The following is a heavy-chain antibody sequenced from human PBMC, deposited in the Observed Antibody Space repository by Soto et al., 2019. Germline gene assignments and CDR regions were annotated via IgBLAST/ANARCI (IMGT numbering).Heavy chain of an antibody. J-gene: IGHJ3*02. D-gene: IGHD5-12*01. V-gene: IGHV1-8*01. Sequence: ASVKVSCKASGYTFTIFDINWVRQATGQGLEWMGWMNPNSGNTGYAQKFQGRVTMTRNTSISTAYMELSSLRSEDTAVYYCARARGYSDYFDAFDIWGQGAMVTVSS. CDR1: GYTFTIFD. CDR3: ARARGYSDYFDAFDI. CDR2: MNPNSGNT.